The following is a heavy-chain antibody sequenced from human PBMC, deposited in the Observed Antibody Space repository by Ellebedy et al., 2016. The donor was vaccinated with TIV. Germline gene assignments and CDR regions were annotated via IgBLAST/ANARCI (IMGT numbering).Heavy chain of an antibody. J-gene: IGHJ4*02. CDR1: GYTFNIYG. V-gene: IGHV1-18*01. CDR3: ARIAAAGKRAFDF. CDR2: INPYSGDT. Sequence: ASVKVSCXTSGYTFNIYGITWVRQAPGQGLEWVGWINPYSGDTNYAHEVQGRVTVTTDTSTSTAYMDLRSLRSDDTAIYYCARIAAAGKRAFDFWGQGTLVTVSP. D-gene: IGHD6-25*01.